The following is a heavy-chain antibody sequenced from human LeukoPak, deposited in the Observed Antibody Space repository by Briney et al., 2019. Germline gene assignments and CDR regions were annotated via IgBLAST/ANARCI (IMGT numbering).Heavy chain of an antibody. CDR1: GFTFSSYA. V-gene: IGHV3-23*01. D-gene: IGHD3-22*01. CDR2: ISGSGGST. Sequence: GGSLRLSSAASGFTFSSYAMSWVRQAPGKGLEWVSAISGSGGSTYYADSVKGRFTISRDNSKNTLYLQMNSLRAEDTAVYYCAKDGYYDSSGYSDYWGQGTLVTVSS. J-gene: IGHJ4*02. CDR3: AKDGYYDSSGYSDY.